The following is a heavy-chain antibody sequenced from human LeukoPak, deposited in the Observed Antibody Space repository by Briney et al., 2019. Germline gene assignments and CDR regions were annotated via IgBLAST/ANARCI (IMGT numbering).Heavy chain of an antibody. V-gene: IGHV4-4*07. CDR3: ARYYYDTSGYYHDY. CDR1: GASISSYY. D-gene: IGHD3-22*01. J-gene: IGHJ4*02. Sequence: PSETLSLTCTVSGASISSYYWSWIRQPAGKGLEWIGRMYSGGSINYSPSLKSRVTMSVDTSKNQFSLKLTSVTAADTAVYYCARYYYDTSGYYHDYWGQGTLVTVSS. CDR2: MYSGGSI.